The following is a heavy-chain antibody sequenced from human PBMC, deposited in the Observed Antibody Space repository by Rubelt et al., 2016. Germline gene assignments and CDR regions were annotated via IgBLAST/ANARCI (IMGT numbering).Heavy chain of an antibody. CDR3: SASAPTLFPLVSCENSPSDTSSVAVGCLAQDFQ. V-gene: IGHV3-23*01. D-gene: IGHD6-25*01. Sequence: LVQPGGSLRLSCAASGFTFSSYAMSWVRQAPGKGLEWVSAISGSGGSTYYADSVKGRFTISRDNSKNTLYLQINSLRAEDTAVYYWSASAPTLFPLVSCENSPSDTSSVAVGCLAQDFQ. J-gene: IGHJ1*01. CDR1: GFTFSSYA. CDR2: ISGSGGST.